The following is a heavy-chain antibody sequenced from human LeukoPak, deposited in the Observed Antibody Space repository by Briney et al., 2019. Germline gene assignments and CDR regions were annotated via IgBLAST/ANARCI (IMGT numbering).Heavy chain of an antibody. V-gene: IGHV1-69*13. J-gene: IGHJ3*02. CDR1: GGTFSSYA. CDR3: ARPLSGSYYQADAFDI. CDR2: IIPIFGTA. D-gene: IGHD1-26*01. Sequence: GASVKVSCKASGGTFSSYAISWVRQAPGQGLEWMGGIIPIFGTANYAQKFQGRVTITADESTSTAYMELSSLRSEDTAVYYCARPLSGSYYQADAFDIWGQGTMVTVSS.